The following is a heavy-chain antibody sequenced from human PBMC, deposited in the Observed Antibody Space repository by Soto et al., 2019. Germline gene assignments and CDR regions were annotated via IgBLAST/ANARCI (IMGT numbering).Heavy chain of an antibody. D-gene: IGHD6-6*01. Sequence: GGSLRLSCAASGFTFSSYSMNWVRQAPGKGLEWVSSISSSSSYIYYADSVKGRFNISRDNAKNSLYLQMNSLRAEDTAVYYCARDLDSSSSFDYWGQGTLVTVSS. CDR1: GFTFSSYS. CDR3: ARDLDSSSSFDY. CDR2: ISSSSSYI. J-gene: IGHJ4*02. V-gene: IGHV3-21*01.